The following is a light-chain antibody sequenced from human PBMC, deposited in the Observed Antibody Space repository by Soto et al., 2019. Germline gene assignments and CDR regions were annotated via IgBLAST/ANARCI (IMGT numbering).Light chain of an antibody. CDR2: DVS. Sequence: QSVLTQPRSVSGSPGQSVTISCTGTSSDVGGYKYVSWYQQHPGKAPKLMIYDVSERPSGVPDRFSGSKSGNTASLTISGLHAEDEADYYCCSYAGSPYFFGTGTKVTVL. J-gene: IGLJ1*01. CDR3: CSYAGSPYF. CDR1: SSDVGGYKY. V-gene: IGLV2-11*01.